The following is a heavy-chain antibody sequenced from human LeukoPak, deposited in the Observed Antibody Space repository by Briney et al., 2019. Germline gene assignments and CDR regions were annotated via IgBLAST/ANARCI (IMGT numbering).Heavy chain of an antibody. Sequence: PGGSLRLSCAASGFTFSSYAMSWVRQAPGKGLEWVSAISGSGGSTYYADSVKGRFTISRDNSKNTLYLQMNSLRAEDTAVYYCAKDLISPLYDYVWGSYRPEIDYWGQGTLVTVSS. D-gene: IGHD3-16*02. V-gene: IGHV3-23*01. CDR3: AKDLISPLYDYVWGSYRPEIDY. J-gene: IGHJ4*02. CDR2: ISGSGGST. CDR1: GFTFSSYA.